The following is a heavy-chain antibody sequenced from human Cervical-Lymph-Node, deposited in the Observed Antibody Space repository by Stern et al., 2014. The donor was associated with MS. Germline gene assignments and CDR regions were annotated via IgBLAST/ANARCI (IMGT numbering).Heavy chain of an antibody. CDR2: IRADTGHP. CDR3: ARDKMHAFDY. D-gene: IGHD2-8*01. CDR1: GYTFTTYG. Sequence: QVQLVESGTEVQKPGASVLVSCKASGYTFTTYGIPWVRQAPGQGLEWMGWIRADTGHPKYAQTFQDRVTPTRDTPTGPPYMEVRSLRSEDTAVYYCARDKMHAFDYWGQGTQVTVPS. V-gene: IGHV1-18*01. J-gene: IGHJ4*02.